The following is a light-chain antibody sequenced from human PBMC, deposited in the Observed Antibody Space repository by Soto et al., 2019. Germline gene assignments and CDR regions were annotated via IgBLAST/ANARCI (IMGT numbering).Light chain of an antibody. CDR1: QTISSW. CDR2: DAS. V-gene: IGKV1-5*01. Sequence: DIQMTQSPSTLSASVGDRVTITCRASQTISSWLAWYQQKPGKAPNLLIYDASSLESGVPSRFSGSGSGTEFTLTISGLQPDDFATYYCQQYNSYPYTFGQGTKLEIK. J-gene: IGKJ2*01. CDR3: QQYNSYPYT.